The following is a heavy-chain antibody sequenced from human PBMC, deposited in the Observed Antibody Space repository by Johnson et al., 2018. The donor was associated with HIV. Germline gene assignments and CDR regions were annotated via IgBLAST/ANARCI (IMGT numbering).Heavy chain of an antibody. Sequence: QVQLVESGGGVVQPGRSLRLSCAASGCTLRSYGMHRVRQAPGKGLEWVAVICCDGGHKYHADSAKGRFTISGDSSKNTLFLQMNSLRAEDTAVYNCAKPSTESAFDIWGQGTMVTVSS. V-gene: IGHV3-33*06. J-gene: IGHJ3*02. CDR1: GCTLRSYG. CDR3: AKPSTESAFDI. CDR2: ICCDGGHK. D-gene: IGHD1-1*01.